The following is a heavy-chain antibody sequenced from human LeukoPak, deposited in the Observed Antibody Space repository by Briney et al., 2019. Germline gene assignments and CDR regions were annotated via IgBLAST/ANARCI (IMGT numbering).Heavy chain of an antibody. CDR3: ARADVLMVYAISGYFDY. V-gene: IGHV4-38-2*02. Sequence: KPSETLSLTCSVSGYPIRSGYHWAWFRQAPGKGLEWMGSIYQSGSTYDNLSLKSRVTLSVDTSKNQFSLKLSSVTAADTAVYYCARADVLMVYAISGYFDYWGQGTLVTVSS. CDR1: GYPIRSGYH. J-gene: IGHJ4*02. D-gene: IGHD2-8*01. CDR2: IYQSGST.